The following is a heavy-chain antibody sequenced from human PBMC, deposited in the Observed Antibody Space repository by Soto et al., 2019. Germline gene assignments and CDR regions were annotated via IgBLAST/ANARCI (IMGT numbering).Heavy chain of an antibody. V-gene: IGHV1-8*02. Sequence: VNLSCKGSGYSYTNYVSSWLRQATEQGLEWMGWMNPNSGNTGYAQKFQGRVTMTRNNSISTAYMELSSLRSEDTAVYYCARTHPSGWELQDAFDICGQGTMVTVS. CDR1: GYSYTNYV. CDR2: MNPNSGNT. D-gene: IGHD1-26*01. J-gene: IGHJ3*02. CDR3: ARTHPSGWELQDAFDI.